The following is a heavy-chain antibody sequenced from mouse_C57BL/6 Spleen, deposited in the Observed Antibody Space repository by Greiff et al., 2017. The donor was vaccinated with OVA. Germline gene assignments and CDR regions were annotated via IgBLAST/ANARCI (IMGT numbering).Heavy chain of an antibody. V-gene: IGHV3-6*01. CDR1: GYSITSGYY. CDR3: ARYYGSSYRYFDV. Sequence: EVKLQESGPGLVKPSQSLSLTCSVTGYSITSGYYWNWIRQFPGNKLEWMGYISYDGSNNYNPSLKNRISITRDTSKNQFFLKLNSVTTEDTATYYCARYYGSSYRYFDVWGTGTTVTVSS. D-gene: IGHD1-1*01. J-gene: IGHJ1*03. CDR2: ISYDGSN.